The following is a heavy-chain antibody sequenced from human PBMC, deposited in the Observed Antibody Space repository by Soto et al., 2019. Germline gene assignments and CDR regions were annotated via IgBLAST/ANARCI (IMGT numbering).Heavy chain of an antibody. CDR2: IYPGDSDT. CDR1: GGSISSYY. V-gene: IGHV5-51*01. Sequence: ETLSLTCTVSGGSISSYYWGWIRQPPGKGLEWMGIIYPGDSDTRYSPSFQGQVTISADKSISTAYLQWSSLKASDTAMYYCAAGSMVRGVIMARFDYWGQGTLVTVSS. D-gene: IGHD3-10*01. CDR3: AAGSMVRGVIMARFDY. J-gene: IGHJ4*02.